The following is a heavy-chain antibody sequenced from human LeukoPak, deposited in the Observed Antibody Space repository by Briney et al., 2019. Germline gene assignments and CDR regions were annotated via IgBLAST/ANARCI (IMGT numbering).Heavy chain of an antibody. CDR1: EFTFSSYS. Sequence: KSGGSLRLSCAASEFTFSSYSMNWVRQAPGKGLEWVSSISTTSSYIYHADSVKGRFTTSRDNARNSLYLQINSLRAEDTAVYYCARTHSDYDSSGLDYWGQGTLVTVSS. V-gene: IGHV3-21*01. D-gene: IGHD3-22*01. CDR3: ARTHSDYDSSGLDY. CDR2: ISTTSSYI. J-gene: IGHJ4*02.